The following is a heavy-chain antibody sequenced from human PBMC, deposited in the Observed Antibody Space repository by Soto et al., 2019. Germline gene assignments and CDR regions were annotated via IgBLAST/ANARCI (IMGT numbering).Heavy chain of an antibody. J-gene: IGHJ4*02. Sequence: GGSLRLSCAASGFTFSSYSMNWVRQAPGKGLEWVSYISSSSSTIYYADSVKGRFTISRDNAKNSLYLQMNSLRDEDTAVYYCARDSYYDSSGYPIFFDYWGQGTLVTVSS. CDR2: ISSSSSTI. V-gene: IGHV3-48*02. CDR1: GFTFSSYS. D-gene: IGHD3-22*01. CDR3: ARDSYYDSSGYPIFFDY.